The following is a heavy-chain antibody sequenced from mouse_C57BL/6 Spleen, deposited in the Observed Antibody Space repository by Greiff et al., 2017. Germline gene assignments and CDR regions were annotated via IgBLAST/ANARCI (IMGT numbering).Heavy chain of an antibody. D-gene: IGHD2-4*01. CDR2: ISYDGSN. CDR3: ARDRGDYDGAMDY. Sequence: EVKLQESGPGLVKPSQSLSLTCSVTGYSITSGYYWNWIRQFPGNKLEWLGYISYDGSNNFNPSLKNRISITRDTSKNQFFLKLNSVTTEDKATYYCARDRGDYDGAMDYWGQGTSVTVSS. V-gene: IGHV3-6*01. J-gene: IGHJ4*01. CDR1: GYSITSGYY.